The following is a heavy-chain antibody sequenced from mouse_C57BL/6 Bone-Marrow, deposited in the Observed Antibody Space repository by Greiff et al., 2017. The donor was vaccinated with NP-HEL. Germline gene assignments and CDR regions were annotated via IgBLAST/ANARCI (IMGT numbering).Heavy chain of an antibody. CDR1: GFTFSSYG. J-gene: IGHJ3*01. Sequence: EVKLVESGGDLVKPGGSLKLSCAASGFTFSSYGMSWVRQTPDKRLEWVATISSGGSYTYYPDSVKGRFTIARDNAKNTLYLQMSSLKSEDTAMYYCARRRWGAYGGQGTVVTVSA. CDR2: ISSGGSYT. CDR3: ARRRWGAY. V-gene: IGHV5-6*02. D-gene: IGHD1-1*02.